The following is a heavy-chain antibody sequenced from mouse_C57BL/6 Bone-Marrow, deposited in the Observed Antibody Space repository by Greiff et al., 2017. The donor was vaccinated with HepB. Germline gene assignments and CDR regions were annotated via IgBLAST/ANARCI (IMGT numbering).Heavy chain of an antibody. CDR2: IYPGSGST. CDR1: GYTFTSYW. D-gene: IGHD2-1*01. CDR3: AIRDGNFSWFAY. J-gene: IGHJ3*01. V-gene: IGHV1-55*01. Sequence: VQLQQPGAELVKPGASVKMSCKASGYTFTSYWITWVKQRPGQGLEWIGDIYPGSGSTNYNEKFKSKATLTVDTSSSTAYMQLSSLTSEDSAVYYCAIRDGNFSWFAYWGQGTLVTVSA.